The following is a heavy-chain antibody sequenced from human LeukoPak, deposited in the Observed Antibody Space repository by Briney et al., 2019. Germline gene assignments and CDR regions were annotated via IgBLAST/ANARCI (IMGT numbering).Heavy chain of an antibody. CDR3: ARAADYYASGIFH. CDR2: INTDGTST. V-gene: IGHV3-74*01. D-gene: IGHD3-10*01. CDR1: AFTFSSYW. J-gene: IGHJ4*02. Sequence: PGGSLRLSCAASAFTFSSYWMHWVRQALGKGLVWVSRINTDGTSTSYADSVKGRFTISRDNAKNTLYLQMTNLRAEDTAVYYCARAADYYASGIFHWGQGTLVTVSS.